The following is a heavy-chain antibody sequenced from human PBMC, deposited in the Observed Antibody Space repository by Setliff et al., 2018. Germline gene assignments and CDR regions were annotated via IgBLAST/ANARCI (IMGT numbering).Heavy chain of an antibody. Sequence: PSETLSLTCTVSGGSISSSNWWTWVRQPPGKGLEWIGEIYHSGSINYNPSLKSRVTISVDKSKNQFSLSLRSVTAADTAVYYCATDGPVLNGDYISWGQGTLVTV. CDR1: GGSISSSNW. CDR3: ATDGPVLNGDYIS. D-gene: IGHD3-10*01. CDR2: IYHSGSI. J-gene: IGHJ5*02. V-gene: IGHV4-4*02.